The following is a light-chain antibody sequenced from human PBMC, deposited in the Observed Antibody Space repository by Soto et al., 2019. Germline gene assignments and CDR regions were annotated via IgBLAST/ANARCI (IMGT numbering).Light chain of an antibody. Sequence: DILMTQSPASLAVSLGERATINCKSSQTVLYRSNNKNYLAWYQQKPGQPPKLLIYWASTRESGVPDRFSGSGSGTDFTLTINILQAEDVAVYYCQQYYDTPTFTFGGGTKVEIK. CDR2: WAS. V-gene: IGKV4-1*01. J-gene: IGKJ4*01. CDR3: QQYYDTPTFT. CDR1: QTVLYRSNNKNY.